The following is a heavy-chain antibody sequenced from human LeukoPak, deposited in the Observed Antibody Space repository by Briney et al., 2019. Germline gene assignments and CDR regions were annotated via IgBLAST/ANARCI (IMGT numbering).Heavy chain of an antibody. J-gene: IGHJ4*02. V-gene: IGHV3-48*01. Sequence: GGSLRLSCVASGFTFSSYSMNWVRQAPGKGLDWVSYISSSSSTIYYADSVKGRFTISRDNAKNSLYLQMNSLRAEDTAVYYCARDLSDYGVTRFDYWGRGTLVTVSS. CDR2: ISSSSSTI. D-gene: IGHD4-17*01. CDR3: ARDLSDYGVTRFDY. CDR1: GFTFSSYS.